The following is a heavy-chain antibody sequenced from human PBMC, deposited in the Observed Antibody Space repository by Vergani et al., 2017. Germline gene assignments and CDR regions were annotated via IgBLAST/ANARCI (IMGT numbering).Heavy chain of an antibody. Sequence: EVQLLGSGGGLVQPGGSLKLSCAASGFTFSGSAMHWVRQAPGKGLEWVSGISWNSGSIGYADSVKGRFTISRDNAKNSLYLQMNSLRAEDTALYYCACSGWEGDYWGQGTLVTVSS. J-gene: IGHJ4*02. V-gene: IGHV3-9*01. CDR1: GFTFSGSA. CDR2: ISWNSGSI. D-gene: IGHD6-19*01. CDR3: ACSGWEGDY.